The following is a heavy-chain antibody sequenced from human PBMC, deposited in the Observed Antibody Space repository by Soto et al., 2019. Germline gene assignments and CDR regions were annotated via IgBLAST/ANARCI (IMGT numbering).Heavy chain of an antibody. D-gene: IGHD2-2*01. Sequence: GSLRLSCSASGFTFSSYAMTWVRQAPGKGLEWVSSISGSGGNTYYADSVKGRFTISRDNSKNTLYVQMNSLRAEDTAVYYCAKPPTYCVSTSCRYYYYTMDVWGQGTTVTVSS. V-gene: IGHV3-23*01. J-gene: IGHJ6*02. CDR3: AKPPTYCVSTSCRYYYYTMDV. CDR1: GFTFSSYA. CDR2: ISGSGGNT.